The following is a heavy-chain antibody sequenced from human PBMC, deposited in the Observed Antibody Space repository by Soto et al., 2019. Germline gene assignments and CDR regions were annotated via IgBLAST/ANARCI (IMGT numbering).Heavy chain of an antibody. CDR1: GGSISSGGYY. CDR3: ARDSGRGSLGWAFDI. CDR2: IYYSGST. J-gene: IGHJ3*02. V-gene: IGHV4-31*03. D-gene: IGHD7-27*01. Sequence: SETLSLTCTVSGGSISSGGYYRSWIRQHPGKGLEWIGYIYYSGSTYYNPSLKSRVTISVDTSKNQFSLKLSSVTAADTAVYYCARDSGRGSLGWAFDIWGQGTMVTVSS.